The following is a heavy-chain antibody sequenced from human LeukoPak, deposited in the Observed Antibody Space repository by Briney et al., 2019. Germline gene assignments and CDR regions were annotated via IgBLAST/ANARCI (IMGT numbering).Heavy chain of an antibody. D-gene: IGHD6-13*01. V-gene: IGHV3-30-3*01. J-gene: IGHJ4*02. CDR3: ARDRLPGGIAAAGISY. Sequence: GGSLRLSCAASGFTFSSYAMHWVRQAPGKGLEWVAVISYDGSNKYYADSVKGRFTISRDNSKNTLYLQMNSLRAEDTAVYYCARDRLPGGIAAAGISYWGQGTLVTVSS. CDR2: ISYDGSNK. CDR1: GFTFSSYA.